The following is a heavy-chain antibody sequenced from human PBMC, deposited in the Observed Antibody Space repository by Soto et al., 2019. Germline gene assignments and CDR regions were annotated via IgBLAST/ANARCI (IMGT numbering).Heavy chain of an antibody. CDR1: GGSISSSSYY. CDR3: PSKGAHGLEV. V-gene: IGHV4-39*03. Sequence: QLQLQESGPGLVKPSETLSLTCTVSGGSISSSSYYWGWIRQPPGKGLEWIGSIYYSGSTYYNPSLKSRVPIPETRPKTRFPLNLGLVPAPAPPLNTGPSKGAHGLEVWAQGPRVP. J-gene: IGHJ6*02. CDR2: IYYSGST.